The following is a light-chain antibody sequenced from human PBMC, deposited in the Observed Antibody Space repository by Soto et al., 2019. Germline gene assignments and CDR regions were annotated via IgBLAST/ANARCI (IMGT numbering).Light chain of an antibody. Sequence: LQMTQSPSSLSASVGDRVTIPFRASQGISNDLGWYQHKPGKAPKLLIYAVSSLQSGVPSRFRGSGSCKEFTLTISGLHPEDFATYYCQQCYSGPWT. CDR1: QGISND. CDR3: QQCYSGPWT. V-gene: IGKV1-17*01. J-gene: IGKJ1*01. CDR2: AVS.